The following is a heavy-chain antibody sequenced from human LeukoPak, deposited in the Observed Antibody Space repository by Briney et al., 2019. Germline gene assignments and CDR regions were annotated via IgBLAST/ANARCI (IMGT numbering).Heavy chain of an antibody. V-gene: IGHV1-58*02. Sequence: TSVKVSCKASGFTFTSSAMQWVRQARGQRLEWIGWIVVGSGNTNYAQKFQERVIITRDMSTSTAYMELSSLRSEDTAVYYCTAGVRGHSSSWYIFDYGMDVWGQGTTVTVSS. D-gene: IGHD6-13*01. CDR2: IVVGSGNT. CDR1: GFTFTSSA. CDR3: TAGVRGHSSSWYIFDYGMDV. J-gene: IGHJ6*02.